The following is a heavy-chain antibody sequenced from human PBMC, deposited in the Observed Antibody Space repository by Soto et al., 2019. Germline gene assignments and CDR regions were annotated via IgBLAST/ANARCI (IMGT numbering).Heavy chain of an antibody. CDR1: GFTFSSFG. J-gene: IGHJ5*02. CDR3: AKGDYHFLTGYLS. V-gene: IGHV3-30*18. CDR2: ISYDGSDQ. D-gene: IGHD3-9*01. Sequence: QVQLVESGGGVVQPGRSLRLSCAASGFTFSSFGMHWVRQAPGKGLEWVAVISYDGSDQYYADSVRGRFTISRDNSKNTVDMQMTSLRAEDTALYYCAKGDYHFLTGYLSWGQGTLVSVSS.